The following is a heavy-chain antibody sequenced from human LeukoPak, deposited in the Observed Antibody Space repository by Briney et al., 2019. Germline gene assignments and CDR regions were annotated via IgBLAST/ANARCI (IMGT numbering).Heavy chain of an antibody. Sequence: SETLSLTCAVSGGSISSGGYSWSWIRQPPGKGLDWIGYIYHSRSTYYNPSLKSRVTISVDRSKNQFSLKLSSVTAADTAVYYCARGEYYDILTGYTRGYLNAFDIWGQGTMVTVSS. CDR3: ARGEYYDILTGYTRGYLNAFDI. V-gene: IGHV4-30-2*01. J-gene: IGHJ3*02. CDR1: GGSISSGGYS. D-gene: IGHD3-9*01. CDR2: IYHSRST.